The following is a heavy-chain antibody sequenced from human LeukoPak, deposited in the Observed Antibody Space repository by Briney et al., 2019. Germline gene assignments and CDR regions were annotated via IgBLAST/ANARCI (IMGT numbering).Heavy chain of an antibody. Sequence: GGSLRLSCAASGFTFSSYEMTWVRQAPGKGLEWVSYISSSGSTTHYADSVKGRFTISRDNAKNSLYLQMNSLRAEDTAVYYCARGSVDCSGGSCEGTSFDYWGQGTLVTVSS. J-gene: IGHJ4*02. V-gene: IGHV3-48*03. CDR3: ARGSVDCSGGSCEGTSFDY. CDR2: ISSSGSTT. D-gene: IGHD2-15*01. CDR1: GFTFSSYE.